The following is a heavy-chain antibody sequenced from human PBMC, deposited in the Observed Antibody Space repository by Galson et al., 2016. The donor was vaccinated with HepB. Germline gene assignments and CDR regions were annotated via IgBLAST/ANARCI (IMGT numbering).Heavy chain of an antibody. Sequence: SLRLSCAASGFTLSRSAMHWVRQGTGKGLEWVSAIGRGGDTYYSDPVEGRFTISRENAKNSLYLEMNSLRAGDTAVYYCAREIKDEVSVGWYFDLWGRGTLVTVSS. CDR3: AREIKDEVSVGWYFDL. CDR1: GFTLSRSA. CDR2: IGRGGDT. D-gene: IGHD5/OR15-5a*01. V-gene: IGHV3-13*01. J-gene: IGHJ2*01.